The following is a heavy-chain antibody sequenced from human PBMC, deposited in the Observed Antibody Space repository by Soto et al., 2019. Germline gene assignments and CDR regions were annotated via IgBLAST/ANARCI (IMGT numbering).Heavy chain of an antibody. Sequence: QVHLVQSGAEVKKPGASVKVSCKGSGYTFTSYGITWVRQAPGQGLEWMGWISAHNGNTDYAQRLQGRVTVTRDTSTSTAYMELRSLGSDDTAVYYCARGRYGDYWGQGALVPVSS. V-gene: IGHV1-18*01. J-gene: IGHJ4*02. CDR2: ISAHNGNT. CDR1: GYTFTSYG. D-gene: IGHD1-1*01. CDR3: ARGRYGDY.